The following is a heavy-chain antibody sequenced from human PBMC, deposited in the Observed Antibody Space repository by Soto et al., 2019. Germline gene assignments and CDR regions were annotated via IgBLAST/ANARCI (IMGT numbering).Heavy chain of an antibody. V-gene: IGHV3-23*01. CDR2: TSGAGDST. Sequence: EVQLLESGGNLVQPGGSLRLSCAASGFTFNSYAMMWVRQAPGKGLEWVSSTSGAGDSTSYADSVKGRFTISRDNSRTTMSLQMTSLRAEDTALYYCVKSDCAVEGCCRLQHFGQGTLFT. D-gene: IGHD2-15*01. CDR3: VKSDCAVEGCCRLQH. CDR1: GFTFNSYA. J-gene: IGHJ1*01.